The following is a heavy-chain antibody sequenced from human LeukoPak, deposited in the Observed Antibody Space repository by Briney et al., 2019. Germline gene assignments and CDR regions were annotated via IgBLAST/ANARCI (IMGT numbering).Heavy chain of an antibody. J-gene: IGHJ6*02. V-gene: IGHV3-33*01. CDR3: ARGSSSSSWYYVSAWDYYYGMDV. D-gene: IGHD6-13*01. CDR1: GFTFSSYG. CDR2: IWYDGSNK. Sequence: GRSLRLSCAASGFTFSSYGMHWVRQAPGKGLEWVAVIWYDGSNKYYADSVKGRFTISRDNSKNTLYLQMNSLRAEDTAVYYCARGSSSSSWYYVSAWDYYYGMDVWGQGTTVTVSS.